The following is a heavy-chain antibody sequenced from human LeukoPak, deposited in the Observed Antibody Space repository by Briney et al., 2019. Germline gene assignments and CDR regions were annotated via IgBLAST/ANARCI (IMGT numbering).Heavy chain of an antibody. J-gene: IGHJ3*02. CDR3: TISLGYCSGGSCPMAPDAFDI. CDR2: IYHSGST. CDR1: GGSISSSSYY. Sequence: PSETLSLTCTVSGGSISSSSYYWGWIRQPPGKGLEWIGSIYHSGSTYYNPSLKSRVTISVDTSKNQFSLKLSSVTAADTAVYYCTISLGYCSGGSCPMAPDAFDIWGQGTMVTVSS. V-gene: IGHV4-39*07. D-gene: IGHD2-15*01.